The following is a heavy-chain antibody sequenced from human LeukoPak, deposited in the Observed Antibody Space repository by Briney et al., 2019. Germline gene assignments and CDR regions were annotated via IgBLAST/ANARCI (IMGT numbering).Heavy chain of an antibody. J-gene: IGHJ4*02. CDR2: IYYSGST. CDR1: GDSISSYY. Sequence: SETLSLTCTVSGDSISSYYWSWIRQPPGKGLEWIGSIYYSGSTYYHPSLKSRVTISVDTSKNQFSLKLSSVTAADTAVYYCATQTSMYSSSWYFDYWGQGTLVTVSS. CDR3: ATQTSMYSSSWYFDY. V-gene: IGHV4-59*12. D-gene: IGHD6-13*01.